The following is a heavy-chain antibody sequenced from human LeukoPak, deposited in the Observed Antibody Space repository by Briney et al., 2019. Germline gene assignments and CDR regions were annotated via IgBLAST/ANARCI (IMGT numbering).Heavy chain of an antibody. CDR3: ARGVLLYGIARPPGDP. CDR2: INHSGST. Sequence: PSETLSLTCAVYGGSFSGYYWSWIRQPPGKGLEWIGEINHSGSTNYNPSLKSRVTISVDTSKNQFSLKPSSVTAADTAVYYCARGVLLYGIARPPGDPWGQGALVTVSS. J-gene: IGHJ5*02. CDR1: GGSFSGYY. D-gene: IGHD2-8*01. V-gene: IGHV4-34*01.